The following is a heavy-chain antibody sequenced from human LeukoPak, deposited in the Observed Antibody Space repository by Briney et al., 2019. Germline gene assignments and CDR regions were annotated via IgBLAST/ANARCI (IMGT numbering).Heavy chain of an antibody. CDR3: ARGNWNDVVGYYFDY. CDR2: IYSDNT. V-gene: IGHV3-53*01. J-gene: IGHJ4*02. D-gene: IGHD1-1*01. Sequence: GGSLRLSCTVSGFTVSTNSMSWVRQAPGKGLEWVSFIYSDNTHYSDSVKGRFTISRDNSKNTLYLQMNSLRAEDTAVYYCARGNWNDVVGYYFDYWGQGTLVTVSS. CDR1: GFTVSTNS.